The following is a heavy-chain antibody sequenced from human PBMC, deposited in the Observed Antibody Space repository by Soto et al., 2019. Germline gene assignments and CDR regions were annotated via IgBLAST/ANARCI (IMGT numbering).Heavy chain of an antibody. CDR1: GGTFSSYA. CDR2: IIPIFGTA. V-gene: IGHV1-69*13. J-gene: IGHJ6*02. D-gene: IGHD4-17*01. Sequence: SVKVSCKASGGTFSSYAISWVRQAPGQGLKWMGGIIPIFGTANYAQKFQGRVTITADESTSTAYMELSSLRSEDTAVYYCASPSVNTAPYYYGMDVWGQGTTVTVSS. CDR3: ASPSVNTAPYYYGMDV.